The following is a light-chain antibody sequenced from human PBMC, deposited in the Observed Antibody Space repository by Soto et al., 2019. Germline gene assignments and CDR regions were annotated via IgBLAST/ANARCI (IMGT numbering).Light chain of an antibody. V-gene: IGKV1D-13*01. J-gene: IGKJ4*01. Sequence: AIQLTQSPSSLSASVGDRVTITCRASQGMSSALAWYQQKPGKAPKLLIYDASNLESGVPSRFSVSGAGTDFTLTISSLQPEDFATYYCQQFNNDPTFGGGTKVEIK. CDR3: QQFNNDPT. CDR1: QGMSSA. CDR2: DAS.